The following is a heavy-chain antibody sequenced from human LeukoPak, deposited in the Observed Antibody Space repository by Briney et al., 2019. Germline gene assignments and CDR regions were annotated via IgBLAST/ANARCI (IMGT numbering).Heavy chain of an antibody. J-gene: IGHJ6*03. V-gene: IGHV1-69*13. Sequence: SVKVSCKASGYTFTGYYMHWVRQAPGQGLEWMGGIIPMSDTANYAQKFQDRVTITADESTSTAYMELSSLRSEDTAVYYCARDLIAFGNYYYYMDVWGKGTTVTISS. CDR1: GYTFTGYY. D-gene: IGHD3-16*01. CDR2: IIPMSDTA. CDR3: ARDLIAFGNYYYYMDV.